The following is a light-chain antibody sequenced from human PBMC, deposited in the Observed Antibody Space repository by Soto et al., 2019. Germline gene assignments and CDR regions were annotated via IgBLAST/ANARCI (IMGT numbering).Light chain of an antibody. CDR3: SSYTSSSTLV. CDR2: DVS. CDR1: SGDIGGYKY. V-gene: IGLV2-14*01. Sequence: QSVLTQPASVSGSPGQSITISCTGTSGDIGGYKYVSWYQRHPGKAPKLLIYDVSNRPSGVANRVTGSKSGNTASLTISGLHAEDEADYYCSSYTSSSTLVFGGGTKLTVL. J-gene: IGLJ2*01.